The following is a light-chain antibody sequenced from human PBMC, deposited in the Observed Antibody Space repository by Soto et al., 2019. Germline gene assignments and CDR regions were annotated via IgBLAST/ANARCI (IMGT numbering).Light chain of an antibody. CDR3: QSYDSRLSGSV. CDR2: SDG. Sequence: QSVLTQPPSVSGAPGQRVTISCTGSSSNIGAGFDVNWYQQLPGTAPKLLIYSDGNRPSGVPDRFSGSKSGASASLAITGLQAEDEADYYCQSYDSRLSGSVFGGGTKLTVL. CDR1: SSNIGAGFD. J-gene: IGLJ2*01. V-gene: IGLV1-40*01.